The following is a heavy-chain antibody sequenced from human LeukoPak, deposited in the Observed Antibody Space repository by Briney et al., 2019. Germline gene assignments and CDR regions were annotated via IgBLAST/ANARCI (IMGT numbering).Heavy chain of an antibody. CDR3: ARADIVVVPAAKDDAFDI. CDR2: IYYSGST. Sequence: SETLSLTCTVSGGSVSSGSYYWSWIRQPPGKGLEWIGYIYYSGSTNYNPSLKSRVTISVDTSKNQFSLKLSSVTAADTAVYYCARADIVVVPAAKDDAFDIWGQGTMVTVSP. CDR1: GGSVSSGSYY. V-gene: IGHV4-61*01. J-gene: IGHJ3*02. D-gene: IGHD2-2*01.